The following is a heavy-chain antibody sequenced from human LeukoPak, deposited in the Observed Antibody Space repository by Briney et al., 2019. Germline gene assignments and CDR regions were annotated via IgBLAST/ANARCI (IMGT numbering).Heavy chain of an antibody. Sequence: SETLSLTCTVSGYSISSGYYWGWIRQPPGKGLEWIGSIYHSGSTYYNPSLKSRVTISVDTSKNQFSLKLSSVTAVDTAVYYCARAGGRFWGMDVWGQGTTVTVSS. J-gene: IGHJ6*02. CDR1: GYSISSGYY. CDR2: IYHSGST. CDR3: ARAGGRFWGMDV. V-gene: IGHV4-38-2*02. D-gene: IGHD3-16*01.